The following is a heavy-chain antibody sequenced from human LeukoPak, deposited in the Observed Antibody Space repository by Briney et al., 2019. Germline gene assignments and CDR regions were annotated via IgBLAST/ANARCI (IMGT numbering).Heavy chain of an antibody. CDR2: IRSKAYGGTT. CDR1: GFTFSSYA. CDR3: TRDHGGTRTNY. V-gene: IGHV3-49*04. J-gene: IGHJ4*02. D-gene: IGHD2-8*01. Sequence: PGGSLRLSCAASGFTFSSYAMSWVRQAPGKGLEWVGFIRSKAYGGTTEYAASVKARFTISRDDSKSIAYLQMNSLKTEDTAVYYCTRDHGGTRTNYWGQGTLVTVSS.